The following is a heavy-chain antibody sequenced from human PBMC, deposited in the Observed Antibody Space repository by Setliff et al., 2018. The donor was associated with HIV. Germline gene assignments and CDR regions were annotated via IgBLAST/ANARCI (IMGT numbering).Heavy chain of an antibody. J-gene: IGHJ3*02. V-gene: IGHV1-18*01. CDR2: ISGFNGNT. CDR1: GYSFARYG. D-gene: IGHD6-19*01. CDR3: ARVPYRSAWFSGGHDAFDI. Sequence: VKVSCKASGYSFARYGLSWVRQAPGQGLEWMGWISGFNGNTKYAQSFQDRVAMTTETATSTAYMEMRSLRSDDTAMYFCARVPYRSAWFSGGHDAFDIWGQGTMVTVSS.